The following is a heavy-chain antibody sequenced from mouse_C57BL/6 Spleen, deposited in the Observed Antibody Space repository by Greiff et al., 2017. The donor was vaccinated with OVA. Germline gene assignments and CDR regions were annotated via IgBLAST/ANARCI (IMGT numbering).Heavy chain of an antibody. CDR1: GYTFTSYW. V-gene: IGHV1-55*01. J-gene: IGHJ2*01. Sequence: QVQLQQPGAELVKPGASVKMSCKASGYTFTSYWITWVKQRPRQGLEWIGDIYPGSGSTNYNEKFKSKATLTVDTSSSTAYMQLSSLTSEDSAVYYCARKGGWLLYFDYWGQGTTLTVSS. CDR3: ARKGGWLLYFDY. D-gene: IGHD2-3*01. CDR2: IYPGSGST.